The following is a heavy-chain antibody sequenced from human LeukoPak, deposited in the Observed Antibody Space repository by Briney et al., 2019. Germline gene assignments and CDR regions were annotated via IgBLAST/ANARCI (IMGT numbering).Heavy chain of an antibody. V-gene: IGHV3-21*01. D-gene: IGHD6-6*01. J-gene: IGHJ4*02. CDR2: ISSSSSYI. CDR3: ARDLEYSSSLLTGFDY. CDR1: GFTFSSYS. Sequence: GGSLRLSCAASGFTFSSYSMNWVRQAPGKGLEWVSSISSSSSYIYYADSVKGRFTISRDNAKNSLYLQMNSLRAEDTAVYYCARDLEYSSSLLTGFDYWGQGTLVTVSS.